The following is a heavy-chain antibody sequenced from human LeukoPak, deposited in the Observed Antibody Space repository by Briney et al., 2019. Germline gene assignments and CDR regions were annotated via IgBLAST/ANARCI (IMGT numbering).Heavy chain of an antibody. CDR3: ARHPPPLYGSGSYPLYYFDY. V-gene: IGHV5-51*01. Sequence: GESLKISCKGSGYSFTSYWIGWVRQMPEKGLEWMGIVYPGDSDTRDSASFLGQVSISADKSISTAYLQWTSLKASDTAMYYRARHPPPLYGSGSYPLYYFDYWGQGTLVTVSS. D-gene: IGHD3-10*01. CDR2: VYPGDSDT. J-gene: IGHJ4*02. CDR1: GYSFTSYW.